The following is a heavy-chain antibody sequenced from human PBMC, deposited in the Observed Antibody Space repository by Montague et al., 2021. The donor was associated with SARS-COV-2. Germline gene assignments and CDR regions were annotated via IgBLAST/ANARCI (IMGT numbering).Heavy chain of an antibody. CDR3: ARHRLGYPGPSYFDS. D-gene: IGHD5-12*01. CDR2: IFYNGGA. Sequence: SETLSLTCTVSGGSISGGSYYWAWLRQPPGKGLEWIGSIFYNGGAYDNPSLESRVSISVDTSKRQFFLTLNSVTAADTAVYYCARHRLGYPGPSYFDSWGQRTLATVSS. CDR1: GGSISGGSYY. J-gene: IGHJ4*01. V-gene: IGHV4-39*01.